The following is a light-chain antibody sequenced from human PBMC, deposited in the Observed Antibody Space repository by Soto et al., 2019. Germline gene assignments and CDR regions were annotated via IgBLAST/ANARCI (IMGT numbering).Light chain of an antibody. J-gene: IGLJ1*01. V-gene: IGLV2-14*02. Sequence: QSALTQPASVSGSPEQSITISCTGTSNDVGRYNLVSWYQQHPGKAPKVMIYEATKRPSGVPGRFSGSKSGNTASLTVSGLQAEDEADYYCSSYAGSSTLYVFGTGTKLTVL. CDR1: SNDVGRYNL. CDR2: EAT. CDR3: SSYAGSSTLYV.